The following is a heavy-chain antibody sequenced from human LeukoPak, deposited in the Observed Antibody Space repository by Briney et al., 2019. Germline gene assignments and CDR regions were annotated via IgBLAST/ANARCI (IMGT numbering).Heavy chain of an antibody. V-gene: IGHV3-48*03. CDR1: GFTFSSYE. Sequence: GGSLTLAWAASGFTFSSYEMNWVRQAPGKGLEWVSYISSSGSTIYYADSVTGRFTISRDNAKNSLYLQMNSLRAEDTAVYYCARGSVRFLEWLSAPYYYYGMDVWGQGTTVTVSS. D-gene: IGHD3-3*01. CDR2: ISSSGSTI. CDR3: ARGSVRFLEWLSAPYYYYGMDV. J-gene: IGHJ6*02.